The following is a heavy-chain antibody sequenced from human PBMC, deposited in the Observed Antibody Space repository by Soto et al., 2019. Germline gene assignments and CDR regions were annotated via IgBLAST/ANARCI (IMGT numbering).Heavy chain of an antibody. V-gene: IGHV4-4*02. CDR1: GGSISSSYW. CDR3: ARVSGSYYYGMDV. CDR2: IYHSGST. J-gene: IGHJ6*02. Sequence: QVQLQESGPGLVKPSGTLSLTCAVSGGSISSSYWWSWVRQPPGKGLEWIGEIYHSGSTNYNTSLQSRVTLSGDKSKNQFSLKVTSVTAADTAVYYCARVSGSYYYGMDVWGQGTTVTVSS.